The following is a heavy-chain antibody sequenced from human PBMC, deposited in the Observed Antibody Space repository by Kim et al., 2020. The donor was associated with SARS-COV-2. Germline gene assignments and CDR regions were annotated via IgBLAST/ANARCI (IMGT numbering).Heavy chain of an antibody. Sequence: ASVKVSCKASGYTFTGYYMHWVRQAPGQGLEWMGWINPNSGGTNYAQKLQGRVTMTRDTSISTAYMELSRLRSDDTAVYYCARDQADTAMAWGFDYWGQGTLVTVSS. D-gene: IGHD5-18*01. CDR2: INPNSGGT. CDR1: GYTFTGYY. J-gene: IGHJ4*02. CDR3: ARDQADTAMAWGFDY. V-gene: IGHV1-2*02.